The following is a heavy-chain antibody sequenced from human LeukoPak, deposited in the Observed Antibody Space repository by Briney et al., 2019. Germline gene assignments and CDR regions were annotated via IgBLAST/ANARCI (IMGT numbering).Heavy chain of an antibody. V-gene: IGHV1-46*01. CDR3: ARGDWNYGAFDI. J-gene: IGHJ3*02. D-gene: IGHD1-7*01. CDR2: INPSGGGT. Sequence: ASVKVSCKASGYTFTSYYMHWVRQAPGQGLEWMGIINPSGGGTSYAQKFQGRVSMTWATSTTTVYMELSSLRSEDAAGYYCARGDWNYGAFDIWGQGTMVTVSS. CDR1: GYTFTSYY.